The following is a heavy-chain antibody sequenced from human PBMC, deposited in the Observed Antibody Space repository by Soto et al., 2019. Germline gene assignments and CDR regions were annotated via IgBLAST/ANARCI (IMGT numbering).Heavy chain of an antibody. J-gene: IGHJ6*02. CDR2: INTNTGNP. CDR3: ARGGDYDILTGSYYYYGMDV. Sequence: ASVKVSCKXSGYTFTSYAMNWVRQAPGQGLEWMGWINTNTGNPTYAQGFTGRFVFSLDTSVSTAYLQICSLKAEDTAVYYCARGGDYDILTGSYYYYGMDVWGQGTTVTVSS. V-gene: IGHV7-4-1*01. CDR1: GYTFTSYA. D-gene: IGHD3-9*01.